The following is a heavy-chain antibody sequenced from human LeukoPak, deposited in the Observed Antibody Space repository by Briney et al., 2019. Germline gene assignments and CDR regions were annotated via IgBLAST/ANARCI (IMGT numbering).Heavy chain of an antibody. CDR3: ARTYYYETTGYPGYLDD. J-gene: IGHJ4*02. Sequence: GASVKVSFEASGYTFTSYGVSWVRQAPGQGLEWMGWISGYNGDTDYAQKFQGRVTMTTDTSTSTAYMDLRSLRSDDTAVYYCARTYYYETTGYPGYLDDWGQGTLLTVSS. D-gene: IGHD3-22*01. V-gene: IGHV1-18*01. CDR1: GYTFTSYG. CDR2: ISGYNGDT.